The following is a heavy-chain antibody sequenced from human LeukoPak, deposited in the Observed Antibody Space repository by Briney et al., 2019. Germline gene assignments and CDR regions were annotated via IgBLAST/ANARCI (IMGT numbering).Heavy chain of an antibody. CDR2: ISSNGGKT. CDR1: GFTFSRDY. CDR3: ARDTNREQDI. D-gene: IGHD3-3*01. J-gene: IGHJ6*02. V-gene: IGHV3-64*01. Sequence: GGSLRLSCAASGFTFSRDYIHWVRQAPGKGLEYVSAISSNGGKTHYTNSVKGRFTISRDNSKNTVYLQMGSPSTEDTAVYYCARDTNREQDIWGQGTTVTVSS.